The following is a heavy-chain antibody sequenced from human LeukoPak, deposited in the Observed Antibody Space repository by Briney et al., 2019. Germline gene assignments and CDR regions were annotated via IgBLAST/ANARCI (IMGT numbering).Heavy chain of an antibody. Sequence: SETLSLTCAVYGGSFSGYYWSWIRQPPGKGLEWIGEINHSGSTNYNPSLKSRVTISVDTSKNQFSLKLSSVTAADTAVYYCARGRGYYYDSSGYYLNWGQGTLVTVPS. V-gene: IGHV4-34*01. J-gene: IGHJ4*02. CDR1: GGSFSGYY. CDR2: INHSGST. D-gene: IGHD3-22*01. CDR3: ARGRGYYYDSSGYYLN.